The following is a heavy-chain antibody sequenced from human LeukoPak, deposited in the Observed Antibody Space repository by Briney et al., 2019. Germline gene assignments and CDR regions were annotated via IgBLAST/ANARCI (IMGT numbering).Heavy chain of an antibody. D-gene: IGHD2-21*02. J-gene: IGHJ4*02. CDR3: ARVVTAPYYFDY. CDR1: GYTFTSYG. V-gene: IGHV1-18*01. CDR2: ISAYNGNT. Sequence: GASVKVSCKASGYTFTSYGISWVRQAPGPGLEWMGWISAYNGNTNYAQKLQGRVTMTTDTSTSTAYMELRSLRSDDTTVYYCARVVTAPYYFDYWGQGTLLTVSS.